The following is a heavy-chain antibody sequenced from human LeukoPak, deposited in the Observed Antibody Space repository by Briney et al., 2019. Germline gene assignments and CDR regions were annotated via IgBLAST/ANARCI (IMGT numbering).Heavy chain of an antibody. Sequence: GGSLRLSCAASGFTFSSYAMYWVRQAPGKGLEWVSGIFGSGGSTHYADSVKGRFTISRDNSKNTVYLQMNSLRAEDTAVYYCAKTTTGYSSGRFPGWPVDYWGQGTLVTVSS. CDR2: IFGSGGST. V-gene: IGHV3-23*01. J-gene: IGHJ4*02. CDR1: GFTFSSYA. CDR3: AKTTTGYSSGRFPGWPVDY. D-gene: IGHD6-19*01.